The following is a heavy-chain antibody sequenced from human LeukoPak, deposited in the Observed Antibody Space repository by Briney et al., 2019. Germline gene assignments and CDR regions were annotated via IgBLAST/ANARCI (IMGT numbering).Heavy chain of an antibody. D-gene: IGHD1-14*01. CDR3: ARDPEPNSRHLYFDL. CDR2: ISSSSSTI. V-gene: IGHV3-48*04. CDR1: GFTFSSYS. Sequence: GGSLRLPCAASGFTFSSYSMNWVRQAPGKGLEWVSYISSSSSTIYYADSVKGRFTISRDNAKNSLYLQMNSLRAEDTAVYYCARDPEPNSRHLYFDLWGRGTLVTVSS. J-gene: IGHJ2*01.